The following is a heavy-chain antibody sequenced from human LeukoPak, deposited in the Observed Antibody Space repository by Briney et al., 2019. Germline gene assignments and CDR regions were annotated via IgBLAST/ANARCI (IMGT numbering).Heavy chain of an antibody. V-gene: IGHV4-34*01. CDR1: GGSFSGYY. Sequence: SETLSFTCAVYGGSFSGYYWSWIRQPPGKGLEWIGEINHSGSTNYNPSLKSRVTISVDTSKNQFSLKLSSVTAADTAVYYCARARYCSGGSCFEYFQHWGQGTLVTVSS. D-gene: IGHD2-15*01. CDR3: ARARYCSGGSCFEYFQH. J-gene: IGHJ1*01. CDR2: INHSGST.